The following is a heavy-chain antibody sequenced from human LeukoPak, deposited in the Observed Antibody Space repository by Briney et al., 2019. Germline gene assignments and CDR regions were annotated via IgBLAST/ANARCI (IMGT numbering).Heavy chain of an antibody. CDR3: TTGNFGPY. V-gene: IGHV3-15*07. Sequence: PGGSLRLSSAASVFTFSIYAMNWVRQAPGEGVEWGGRIKRKTEGGKTDCVAPGEGRFIITRDASKQTLYLQLNSLKTEDTAFYYCTTGNFGPYWGQGTLVTVSS. CDR1: VFTFSIYA. D-gene: IGHD3-10*01. CDR2: IKRKTEGGKT. J-gene: IGHJ4*02.